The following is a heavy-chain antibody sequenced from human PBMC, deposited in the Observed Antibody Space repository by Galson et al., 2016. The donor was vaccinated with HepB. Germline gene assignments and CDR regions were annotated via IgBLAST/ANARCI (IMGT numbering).Heavy chain of an antibody. Sequence: QSGAEVKKPGESLKISCKGSGYSFFSYWIGWVRQMPGKGLEWMGIIYPGDSDTRYSLSFQGHVTISVDESISTAYLQLTTLKASDSAIYYCVRPEYPSTWYYFHYWGQGTLVTVSS. V-gene: IGHV5-51*01. CDR3: VRPEYPSTWYYFHY. CDR2: IYPGDSDT. J-gene: IGHJ4*02. D-gene: IGHD6-13*01. CDR1: GYSFFSYW.